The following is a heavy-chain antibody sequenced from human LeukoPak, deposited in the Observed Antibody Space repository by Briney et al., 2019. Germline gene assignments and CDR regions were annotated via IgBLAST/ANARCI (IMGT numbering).Heavy chain of an antibody. J-gene: IGHJ4*02. V-gene: IGHV3-7*01. CDR2: IKEDGSEK. D-gene: IGHD2-15*01. CDR3: ARDRQKYCSGGSCYPGLDY. CDR1: RFTFSSYR. Sequence: GGSLRLSYAASRFTFSSYRMSWVRQAPGKGLEWVAHIKEDGSEKYYVDSVKGRFTISRDKAKNSLYLQMNSLRAEDTAVYYCARDRQKYCSGGSCYPGLDYWGQGTLVTVSS.